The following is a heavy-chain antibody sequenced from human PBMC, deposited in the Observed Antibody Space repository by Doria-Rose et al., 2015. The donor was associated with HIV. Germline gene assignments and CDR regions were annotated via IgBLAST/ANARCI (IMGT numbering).Heavy chain of an antibody. D-gene: IGHD6-6*01. J-gene: IGHJ4*02. CDR1: GFTFSRYG. CDR2: ISYDGSNK. V-gene: IGHV3-30*03. Sequence: VQPGRSLRLSCAASGFTFSRYGMHWVRQAPGKGLEWVAVISYDGSNKYYADSVKGRFTISRDNSKNTLYLQMNSLRAEDTAVYYCASPNSSIAARPGLDYWGQGTRATGSS. CDR3: ASPNSSIAARPGLDY.